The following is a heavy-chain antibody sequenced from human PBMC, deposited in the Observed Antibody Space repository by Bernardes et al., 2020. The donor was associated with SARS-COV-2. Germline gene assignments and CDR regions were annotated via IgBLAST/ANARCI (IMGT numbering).Heavy chain of an antibody. CDR3: AGSIITPGYYYYGMDV. D-gene: IGHD3-16*01. CDR2: IYPGDSDT. CDR1: GYSFPIYW. J-gene: IGHJ6*02. V-gene: IGHV5-51*01. Sequence: GESLKISCKGSGYSFPIYWIAWVRQMPGKGLEWMGIIYPGDSDTRYSPSFQGQVIISVDKSISTAYLQWSSLKASDTAMYYCAGSIITPGYYYYGMDVWGQGTTVTVSS.